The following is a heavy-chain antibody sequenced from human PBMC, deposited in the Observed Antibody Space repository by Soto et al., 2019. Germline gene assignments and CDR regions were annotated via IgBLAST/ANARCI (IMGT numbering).Heavy chain of an antibody. J-gene: IGHJ6*02. V-gene: IGHV4-59*08. D-gene: IGHD3-10*01. CDR3: ARQGFGPLHGLVDA. Sequence: QVQLQESGPGLVKPSETLSLSCTVSGCSISSYYWSWFRQSPGKRMEWIGYVHHSWGSSYNPSLQSRLAISLEPSKRQFSLKVTSVTAPDTAVYYCARQGFGPLHGLVDAWGQGTTVTVSS. CDR1: GCSISSYY. CDR2: VHHSWGS.